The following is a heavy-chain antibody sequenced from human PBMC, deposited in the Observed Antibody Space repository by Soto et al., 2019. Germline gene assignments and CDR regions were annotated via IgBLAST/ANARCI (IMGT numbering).Heavy chain of an antibody. D-gene: IGHD2-15*01. CDR3: ARYCSGGSCRGGYYFDY. CDR2: IFSNDEK. V-gene: IGHV2-26*01. Sequence: QVTLKESGPVLVKPTEPLTLTCTVSGFSLSNARMGVSWIRQPPGKALEWLAHIFSNDEKSYSTSLKSRLTISKDTSKSQVVLTMTNMDPVDTATYYCARYCSGGSCRGGYYFDYWGQGTLVTVSS. CDR1: GFSLSNARMG. J-gene: IGHJ4*02.